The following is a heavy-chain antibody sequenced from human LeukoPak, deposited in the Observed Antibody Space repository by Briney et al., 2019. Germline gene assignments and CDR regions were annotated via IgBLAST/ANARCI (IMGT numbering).Heavy chain of an antibody. Sequence: KPSETLSLTCTVSGGSISSSSYYWGWIRQPPGKGLEWIGSIYYSGSTYYNPSLKSRVTISVDTSKNQFSLKLSSVTAADTAVYYCARLLYGDYYLDYWGQGTLVTVSS. CDR3: ARLLYGDYYLDY. V-gene: IGHV4-39*01. CDR2: IYYSGST. CDR1: GGSISSSSYY. J-gene: IGHJ4*02. D-gene: IGHD4-17*01.